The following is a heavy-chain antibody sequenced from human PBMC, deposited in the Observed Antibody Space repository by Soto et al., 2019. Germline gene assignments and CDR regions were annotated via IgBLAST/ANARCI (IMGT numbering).Heavy chain of an antibody. J-gene: IGHJ4*02. V-gene: IGHV4-39*01. CDR1: GFSLSTSGVG. CDR3: ATHQGYYGSGSYCFDY. CDR2: IYYSGST. D-gene: IGHD3-10*01. Sequence: SGPTLVNPTQTLTLTCTFSGFSLSTSGVGVGWIRQPPGKGLEWIGSIYYSGSTYYNPSLKSRVTISVDTSKNQFSLKLSSVTAADAAVYYCATHQGYYGSGSYCFDYWGLGTQVTVSS.